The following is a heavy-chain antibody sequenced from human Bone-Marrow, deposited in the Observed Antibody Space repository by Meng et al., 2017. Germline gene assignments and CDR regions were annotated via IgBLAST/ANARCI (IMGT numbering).Heavy chain of an antibody. V-gene: IGHV1-46*01. Sequence: ASVKVSCKTSGYTFTTYYIHWVRQAPGQGREWMGIINPSGGSATYAQKFQGRVTMTRDTSTTTVYMELSSLRSEDTAVYYYARADSAAAGTPAYFQHWGQGTLVTVSS. CDR3: ARADSAAAGTPAYFQH. CDR2: INPSGGSA. CDR1: GYTFTTYY. D-gene: IGHD6-13*01. J-gene: IGHJ1*01.